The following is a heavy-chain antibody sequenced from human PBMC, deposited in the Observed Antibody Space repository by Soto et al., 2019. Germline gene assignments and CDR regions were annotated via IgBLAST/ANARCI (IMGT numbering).Heavy chain of an antibody. V-gene: IGHV4-34*01. Sequence: LHQGAPDRWNPSGTLSLPSFFKVGSLGGSYWIWIPLPPGKGREGMEEINHRGITNSNPSLKSRVTISVDASRNQFSLNLTSVTAADTAVYYCARARSSVPGRRGIGYYGLDVWGQGTTVTVSS. CDR1: VGSLGGSY. J-gene: IGHJ6*02. CDR3: ARARSSVPGRRGIGYYGLDV. CDR2: INHRGIT. D-gene: IGHD2-2*03.